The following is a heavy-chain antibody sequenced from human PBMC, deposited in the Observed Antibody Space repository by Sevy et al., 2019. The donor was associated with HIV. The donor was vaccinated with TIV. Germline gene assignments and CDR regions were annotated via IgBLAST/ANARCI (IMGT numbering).Heavy chain of an antibody. Sequence: GGSLRLSCAASGFTFSSYGMHWVRQAPGKGLEWVAFIRYDGSNKYYADSVKGRFTISRDNSKNTLYLQMNSLRAEDTAVYYCAKYPTQQLAHSPFDYWGQGTLVTVSS. CDR1: GFTFSSYG. CDR3: AKYPTQQLAHSPFDY. J-gene: IGHJ4*02. D-gene: IGHD6-13*01. V-gene: IGHV3-30*02. CDR2: IRYDGSNK.